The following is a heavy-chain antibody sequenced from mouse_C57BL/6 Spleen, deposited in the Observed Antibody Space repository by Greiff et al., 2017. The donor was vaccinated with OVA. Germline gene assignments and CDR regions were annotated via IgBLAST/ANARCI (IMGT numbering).Heavy chain of an antibody. CDR1: GFTFSDYG. D-gene: IGHD1-1*01. CDR2: ISSGSSTL. CDR3: ARPQTVVASGAMDY. Sequence: EVKLVESGGGLVKPGGSLKLSCAASGFTFSDYGMHWVRQAPEKGLEWVAYISSGSSTLYYADTVKGRFTISRDNATTTLFLQMTSLRSEDTAMYYCARPQTVVASGAMDYWGPGTSVTVSS. J-gene: IGHJ4*01. V-gene: IGHV5-17*01.